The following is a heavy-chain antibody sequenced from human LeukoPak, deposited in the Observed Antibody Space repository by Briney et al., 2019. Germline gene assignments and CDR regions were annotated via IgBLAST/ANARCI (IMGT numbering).Heavy chain of an antibody. CDR2: ISWNSGSI. V-gene: IGHV3-9*01. Sequence: PGRSLRLSCAASGFTFDDYAMHWVRQAPGKGLEWVSGISWNSGSIGYADSVKGRFTISRDNSKNTLYLQMNSLRAEDTAVYYCVTNFDPDVDWGQGTLVTVSS. J-gene: IGHJ4*02. D-gene: IGHD3-9*01. CDR1: GFTFDDYA. CDR3: VTNFDPDVD.